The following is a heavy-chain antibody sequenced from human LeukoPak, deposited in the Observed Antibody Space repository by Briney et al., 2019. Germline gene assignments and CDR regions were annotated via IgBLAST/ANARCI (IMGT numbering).Heavy chain of an antibody. D-gene: IGHD3-9*01. J-gene: IGHJ3*02. CDR2: INPNSGGT. CDR3: ARDREGYYDILTGYYGVGAFDI. V-gene: IGHV1-2*02. CDR1: GYTITGYY. Sequence: ASVKVSCKASGYTITGYYMHWVRQAPGQGLEWMGWINPNSGGTNYAQKFQGRVTMTRDTSISTAYMELSRLRSDDTAVYYCARDREGYYDILTGYYGVGAFDIWGQGTMVTVSS.